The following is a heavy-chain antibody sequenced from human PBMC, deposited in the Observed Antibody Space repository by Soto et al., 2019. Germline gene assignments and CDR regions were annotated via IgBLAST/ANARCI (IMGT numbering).Heavy chain of an antibody. CDR1: GFTFGDYW. CDR3: ARDVYEILGRVVRRLDS. Sequence: DVQLVESGGALVQPGGSLRLSCAASGFTFGDYWMTWVRQAPGKGLEWVSNLRRDGRERYYVDSVKGRFNVSRDNAKNSLDLQMNNLRPEDTAVYYCARDVYEILGRVVRRLDSLGQGTLVTVSS. D-gene: IGHD2-8*01. V-gene: IGHV3-7*01. CDR2: LRRDGRER. J-gene: IGHJ4*02.